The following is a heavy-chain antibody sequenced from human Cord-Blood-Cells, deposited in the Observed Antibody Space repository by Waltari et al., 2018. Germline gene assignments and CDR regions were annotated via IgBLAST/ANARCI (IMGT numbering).Heavy chain of an antibody. V-gene: IGHV4-34*01. CDR3: ARGQQLVRHSFDY. Sequence: QVQLQQWGAGLLKPSETLSLTCAVYGGSFSGYYWSWIRQPPGKGLEWIGEINHSGSTNYNPSLKSRVTISVDTSKNQFSLKLSSVTAADTAVYYCARGQQLVRHSFDYWGQGTLVTVSS. CDR1: GGSFSGYY. J-gene: IGHJ4*02. D-gene: IGHD6-13*01. CDR2: INHSGST.